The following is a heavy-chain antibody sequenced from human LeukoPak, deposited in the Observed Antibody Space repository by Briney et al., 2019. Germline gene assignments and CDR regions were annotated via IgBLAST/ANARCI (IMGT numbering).Heavy chain of an antibody. V-gene: IGHV1-18*01. Sequence: TSVKVSCKASGYDFINYGISWVRQAPGQGLEWMGWRSIYNGNTDYKLQGRVTMTTDTSTSTAYMEVRSLRSDDTAVYYCARGGPFPSGSSSREYYLDYWGQGTLVTVSS. J-gene: IGHJ4*02. CDR3: ARGGPFPSGSSSREYYLDY. CDR2: RSIYNGNT. CDR1: GYDFINYG. D-gene: IGHD6-6*01.